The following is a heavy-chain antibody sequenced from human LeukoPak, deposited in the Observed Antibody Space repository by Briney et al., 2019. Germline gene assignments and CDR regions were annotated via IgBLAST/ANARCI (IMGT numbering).Heavy chain of an antibody. D-gene: IGHD3-16*01. V-gene: IGHV3-64*01. CDR3: ARKWGHARYWYFDL. Sequence: PGGSLRLSCAASGFTFRNYAMHWVRQAPGKGLEYVSAISSNGGITYYANSVKGRFTISRDNSKNTLYLQMGSLRAEDMAVYYCARKWGHARYWYFDLWGRGTLVTVSS. CDR1: GFTFRNYA. CDR2: ISSNGGIT. J-gene: IGHJ2*01.